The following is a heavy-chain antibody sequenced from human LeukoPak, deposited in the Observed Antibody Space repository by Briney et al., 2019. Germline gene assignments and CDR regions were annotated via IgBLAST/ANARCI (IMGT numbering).Heavy chain of an antibody. J-gene: IGHJ4*02. Sequence: SETLSLTCTVSGGSIRTYYWSWIRQPAGKALEWSGRIHTSGSTGYNPSLESRVSMSVDTSKNQFSLKLRSVTAADTAVYYCAREGSMTARPFVSIDYWGQGTLVTVSS. CDR2: IHTSGST. CDR3: AREGSMTARPFVSIDY. V-gene: IGHV4-4*07. CDR1: GGSIRTYY. D-gene: IGHD6-6*01.